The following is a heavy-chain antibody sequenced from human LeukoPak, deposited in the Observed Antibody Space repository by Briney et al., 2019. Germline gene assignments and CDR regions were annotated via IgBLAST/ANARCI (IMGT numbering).Heavy chain of an antibody. D-gene: IGHD3-10*01. CDR2: ISAYNGNT. Sequence: ASVKVSCKASGYTFTSYGISWVRQAPGQGLEWMGWISAYNGNTNHAQKLQGRVTMTTDTSTSTAYMELRSLRSDDTAVYYCARGREDYYGPGSYGYWGQGTLVTVSS. CDR1: GYTFTSYG. V-gene: IGHV1-18*01. J-gene: IGHJ4*02. CDR3: ARGREDYYGPGSYGY.